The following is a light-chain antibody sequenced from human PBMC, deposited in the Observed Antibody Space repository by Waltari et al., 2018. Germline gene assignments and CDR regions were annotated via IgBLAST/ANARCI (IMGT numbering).Light chain of an antibody. V-gene: IGKV1-9*01. CDR1: QGISNY. CDR3: QQLNSYPPT. Sequence: IQLTQSPSSLSASVGDRVTINCRASQGISNYLAWYQLKSGKATKLLIYTASTLQSGVPTRFSGRGAGTDFPLTISSLQPEDFATYYCQQLNSYPPTFGGGTKVEIK. J-gene: IGKJ4*01. CDR2: TAS.